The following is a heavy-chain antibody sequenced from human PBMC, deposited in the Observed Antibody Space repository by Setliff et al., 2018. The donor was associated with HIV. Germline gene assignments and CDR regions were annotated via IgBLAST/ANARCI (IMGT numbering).Heavy chain of an antibody. CDR1: GFTFSSYA. J-gene: IGHJ4*02. D-gene: IGHD3-16*01. V-gene: IGHV3-30*01. CDR3: AARLSFDY. Sequence: GGSLRLSCAASGFTFSSYAMHWVRQAPGKGLEWVAVISYDGSNKYYADSVKGRFTISRDNSKNTLYLQMNSLRAEDTAVYYCAARLSFDYWGQGTLVTVSS. CDR2: ISYDGSNK.